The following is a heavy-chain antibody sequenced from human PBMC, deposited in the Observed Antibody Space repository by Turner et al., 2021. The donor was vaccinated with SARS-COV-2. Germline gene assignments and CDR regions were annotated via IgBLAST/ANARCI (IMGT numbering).Heavy chain of an antibody. J-gene: IGHJ6*02. CDR3: ARDAETLRDLDWLLSYGMDV. CDR1: AVTFSSYS. CDR2: ISSISSYI. V-gene: IGHV3-21*04. D-gene: IGHD3-9*01. Sequence: VQLGESGGGLVKPGWSLRLSCATSAVTFSSYSMYWVRLAPGRGLERVSSISSISSYIYYADSVKGRYTISRDNGKNSLYLQMNSLRAEDTALYYCARDAETLRDLDWLLSYGMDVWGQGTTVTVSS.